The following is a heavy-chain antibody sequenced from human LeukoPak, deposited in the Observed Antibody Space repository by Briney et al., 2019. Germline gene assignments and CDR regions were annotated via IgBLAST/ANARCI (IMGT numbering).Heavy chain of an antibody. Sequence: GGSLRLSCAASGFTFSTYWIHWVRQAPGKGLMWVSLISGDGSNTRYADSVKGRFTISRDNAKNTLYLQMNSLRAEDTAVYYCARGEDVVGALFNSWGQGTLVTVSS. V-gene: IGHV3-74*01. CDR1: GFTFSTYW. CDR2: ISGDGSNT. J-gene: IGHJ4*02. CDR3: ARGEDVVGALFNS. D-gene: IGHD1-26*01.